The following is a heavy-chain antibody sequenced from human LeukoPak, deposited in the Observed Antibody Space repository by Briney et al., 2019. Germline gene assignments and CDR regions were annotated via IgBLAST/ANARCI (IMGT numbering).Heavy chain of an antibody. J-gene: IGHJ6*04. Sequence: SETLSLTCAVYGGSFSGYYWSWIRQPPGKGLEWIGEINHSGSTNYNPSLKSRVTIPVDTSKNQFSLKLSSVTAADTAVYYCARTPRKVTTYYYGMDVWGKGTTVTVSS. CDR1: GGSFSGYY. CDR2: INHSGST. V-gene: IGHV4-34*01. CDR3: ARTPRKVTTYYYGMDV. D-gene: IGHD4-17*01.